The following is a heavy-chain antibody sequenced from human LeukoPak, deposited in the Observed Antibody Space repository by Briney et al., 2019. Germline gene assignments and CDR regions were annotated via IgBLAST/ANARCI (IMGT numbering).Heavy chain of an antibody. CDR1: GGPISSYY. D-gene: IGHD5-24*01. CDR3: ARHRAEMATITDDAFDM. V-gene: IGHV4-4*09. J-gene: IGHJ3*02. CDR2: IYTSGST. Sequence: SETLSLTCTVSGGPISSYYWSWIRQPPGKGLEWIGYIYTSGSTNYNPSLKSRVTMSLDTSKNQFSLRLSSVTAAHTAVFYCARHRAEMATITDDAFDMWGQGTMVTVSS.